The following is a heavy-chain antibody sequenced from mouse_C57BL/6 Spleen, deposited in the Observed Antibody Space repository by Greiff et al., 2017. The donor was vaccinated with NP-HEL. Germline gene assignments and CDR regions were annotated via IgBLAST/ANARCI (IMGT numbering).Heavy chain of an antibody. CDR3: ARDSSSYVGFDC. D-gene: IGHD1-1*01. CDR1: GFTFSSYA. J-gene: IGHJ2*01. Sequence: EVQGVESGGGLVKPGGSLKLSCAASGFTFSSYAMSWVRQTPEKRLEWVATISDGGSYTYYPDNVKGRFTISRDNAKNNLYLQMSHLKSEDTAMYYCARDSSSYVGFDCWGQGTTLTVSS. V-gene: IGHV5-4*01. CDR2: ISDGGSYT.